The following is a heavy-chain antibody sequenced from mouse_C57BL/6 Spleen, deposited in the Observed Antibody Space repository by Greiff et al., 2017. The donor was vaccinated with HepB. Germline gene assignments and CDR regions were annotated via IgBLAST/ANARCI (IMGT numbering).Heavy chain of an antibody. V-gene: IGHV1-64*01. J-gene: IGHJ4*01. CDR2: IHPNSGST. D-gene: IGHD4-1*01. CDR1: GYTFTSYW. Sequence: VQLQQSGAELVKPGASVKLSCKASGYTFTSYWMHWVKQRPGQGLEWMGMIHPNSGSTNYNEKFKSKATLTVDKSSSTTYMQLSSLTSEDSAVYYCAREELGRMDYWGQGTSVTVSS. CDR3: AREELGRMDY.